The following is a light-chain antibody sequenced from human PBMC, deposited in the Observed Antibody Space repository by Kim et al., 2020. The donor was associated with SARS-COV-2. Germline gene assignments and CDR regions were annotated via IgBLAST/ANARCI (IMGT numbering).Light chain of an antibody. Sequence: VSEAPGETARITVAGDHLPSMTVHWYKQKPGQAHMVVISYDSNRPSGIPERFSGSNSGNTATLTISRVEARDEADYYCQVWNSGVVFGAGAKLTVL. CDR1: HLPSMT. V-gene: IGLV3-21*04. J-gene: IGLJ2*01. CDR2: YDS. CDR3: QVWNSGVV.